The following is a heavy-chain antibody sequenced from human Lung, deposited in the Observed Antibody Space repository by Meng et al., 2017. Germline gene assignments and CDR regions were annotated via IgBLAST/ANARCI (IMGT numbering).Heavy chain of an antibody. V-gene: IGHV4-34*01. CDR1: VGSFSDYI. D-gene: IGHD4-11*01. J-gene: IGHJ4*02. Sequence: QSQLKQWGAGLLQPSATLLSSTVASVGSFSDYIGGWIRQPPGKGVEWSGEINHSGSTNYNPSLESRATISVDTSQNNLSLKLSSVTAADSAVYYCARGTTTMAHAFDYWGQGTLVTVSS. CDR3: ARGTTTMAHAFDY. CDR2: INHSGST.